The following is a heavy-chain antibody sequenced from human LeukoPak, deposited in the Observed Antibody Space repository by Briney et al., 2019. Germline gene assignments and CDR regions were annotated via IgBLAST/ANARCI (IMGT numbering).Heavy chain of an antibody. J-gene: IGHJ5*02. CDR1: GFTFSSYW. CDR2: ISYDGGDP. V-gene: IGHV3-74*01. Sequence: GGSLRLSCAASGFTFSSYWMHWARQALGKGLVWVSRISYDGGDPSYADSVKGRFTISRDNAKNTLYLQMNSLTAEDTAVYYCARGYSSRLYNWLDPWGQGTLVTVSS. CDR3: ARGYSSRLYNWLDP. D-gene: IGHD6-13*01.